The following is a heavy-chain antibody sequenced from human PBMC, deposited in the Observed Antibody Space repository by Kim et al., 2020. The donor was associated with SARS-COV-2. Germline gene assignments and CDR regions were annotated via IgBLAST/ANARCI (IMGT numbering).Heavy chain of an antibody. V-gene: IGHV3-33*05. Sequence: GGSLRLSCAASGFTFSSYGMHWVRQAPGKGLEWVAVISYDGSNKYYADSVKGRFTISRDNSKNTLYLQMNSLRAEDTAVYYCARVHSRKATNTEAHYWGQGTLVTVSS. CDR2: ISYDGSNK. D-gene: IGHD5-12*01. CDR3: ARVHSRKATNTEAHY. J-gene: IGHJ4*02. CDR1: GFTFSSYG.